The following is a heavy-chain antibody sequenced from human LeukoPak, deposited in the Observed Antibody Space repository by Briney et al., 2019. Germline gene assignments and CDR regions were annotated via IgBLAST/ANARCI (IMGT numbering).Heavy chain of an antibody. CDR1: GFTFSSYW. J-gene: IGHJ6*02. V-gene: IGHV3-7*01. CDR2: IKQDGSEK. CDR3: ARDRITMVRGVISQGMDV. D-gene: IGHD3-10*01. Sequence: GGSLRLSCAASGFTFSSYWMGWVRQAPGKGLEWVANIKQDGSEKYYVDSVKGRFTISRDNAKNSLYLQMNSLRAEDTAVYYCARDRITMVRGVISQGMDVWGQGTTVTVSS.